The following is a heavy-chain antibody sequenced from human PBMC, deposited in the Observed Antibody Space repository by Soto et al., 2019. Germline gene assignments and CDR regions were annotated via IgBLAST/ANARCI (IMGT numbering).Heavy chain of an antibody. Sequence: VSGPTLVNPTETLTLTCTVSGFSLSNARMGVSWIRQPPGKALEWLAHIFSNDEKSYSTSLKSRLTISKDTSKSQVVLTMTYMDPVDTATYYCARIVDDILTGYYLNWFDPWAQGTLVTVSS. D-gene: IGHD3-9*01. CDR2: IFSNDEK. J-gene: IGHJ5*02. CDR1: GFSLSNARMG. CDR3: ARIVDDILTGYYLNWFDP. V-gene: IGHV2-26*01.